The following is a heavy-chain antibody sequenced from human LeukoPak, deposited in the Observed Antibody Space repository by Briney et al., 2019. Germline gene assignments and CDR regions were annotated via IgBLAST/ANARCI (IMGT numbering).Heavy chain of an antibody. Sequence: GGSLKLSCAASGFTFSGSAMHCVRQASGKGLEWVGRIRSKANSYATAYAASVKGRFTISRDDSKNTAYLQMNSLKTEDTAVYYCTRHPSMTTVTPQYDGPVWGKGTTVTVSS. CDR2: IRSKANSYAT. J-gene: IGHJ6*04. CDR1: GFTFSGSA. D-gene: IGHD4-17*01. V-gene: IGHV3-73*01. CDR3: TRHPSMTTVTPQYDGPV.